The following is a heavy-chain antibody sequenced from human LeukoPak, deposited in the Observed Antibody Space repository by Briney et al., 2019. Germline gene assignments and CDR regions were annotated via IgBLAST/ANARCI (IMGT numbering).Heavy chain of an antibody. CDR1: GFTFSSYE. V-gene: IGHV3-23*01. Sequence: GGSLRLSCEASGFTFSSYEMSRVRQAPGKGLEWVSGLNENGMKTDYADSVKGRFIISRDNSRNTLYLQMSSLKVEDTAVYYCAKLPTVYGVADSFDMWGQGTTVTVSS. D-gene: IGHD2-8*01. J-gene: IGHJ3*02. CDR3: AKLPTVYGVADSFDM. CDR2: LNENGMKT.